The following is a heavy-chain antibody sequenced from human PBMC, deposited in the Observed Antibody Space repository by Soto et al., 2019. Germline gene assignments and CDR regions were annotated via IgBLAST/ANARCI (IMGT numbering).Heavy chain of an antibody. CDR2: INSDESST. CDR1: GFTFSSYW. V-gene: IGHV3-74*01. J-gene: IGHJ6*02. Sequence: EVQLVESGGGLVQPGGSLRLSCAASGFTFSSYWMHWVRKAPGKGLVWVSRINSDESSTSYADSVKGRFTSSRDNAKNTLYLQINSLRSEDNAVYYCARGLKGYHGVDVWGPGTTVTGSS. CDR3: ARGLKGYHGVDV. D-gene: IGHD3-22*01.